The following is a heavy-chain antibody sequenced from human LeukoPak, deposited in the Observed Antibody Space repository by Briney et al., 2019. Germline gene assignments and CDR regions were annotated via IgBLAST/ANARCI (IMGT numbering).Heavy chain of an antibody. D-gene: IGHD2-21*01. CDR1: GGSISSSSYY. Sequence: PSETLSLTCTVSGGSISSSSYYWGWIRQPPGKGLEWIGSIYYSGSTYYNPSLKSRVTISVDTSKNQFSLKLSSVTAADTAVYYCARRLRGVWCFQHWGQGTLVTVSS. V-gene: IGHV4-39*01. CDR2: IYYSGST. CDR3: ARRLRGVWCFQH. J-gene: IGHJ1*01.